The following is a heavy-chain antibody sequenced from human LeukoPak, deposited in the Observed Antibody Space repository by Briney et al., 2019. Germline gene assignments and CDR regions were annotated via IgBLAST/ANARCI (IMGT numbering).Heavy chain of an antibody. CDR3: ARVFRELPKTGGYYYYMDV. CDR2: MNPSSGDT. CDR1: GYTFTGFY. V-gene: IGHV1-2*02. Sequence: GASVKVSCKASGYTFTGFYMHWVRQAPGQGLEWMGCMNPSSGDTNYAQKFQDRVTMTRDTSISTAYMELSRLRSDDTAVYYCARVFRELPKTGGYYYYMDVWGKGTTVTISS. D-gene: IGHD3-10*01. J-gene: IGHJ6*03.